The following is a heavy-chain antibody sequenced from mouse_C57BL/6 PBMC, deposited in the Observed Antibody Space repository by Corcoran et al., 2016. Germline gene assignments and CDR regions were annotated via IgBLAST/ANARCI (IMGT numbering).Heavy chain of an antibody. D-gene: IGHD2-4*01. V-gene: IGHV1-76*01. CDR2: IYPGSGNT. Sequence: QVQLKQSGAELVRPGASMKLSCKASGYTFPDYYINWVQQRPGQGLEWIARIYPGSGNTYYNEKFKGKATLTAEKSSSTAYMQLSSLTSEDSAVYFCARDYDYARSWFAYWGQGTLVTVSA. CDR1: GYTFPDYY. CDR3: ARDYDYARSWFAY. J-gene: IGHJ3*01.